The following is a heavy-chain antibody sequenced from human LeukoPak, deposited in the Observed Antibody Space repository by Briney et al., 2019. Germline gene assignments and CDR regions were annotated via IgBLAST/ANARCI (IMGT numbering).Heavy chain of an antibody. CDR2: ISSSSSTI. D-gene: IGHD2-2*01. J-gene: IGHJ4*02. CDR3: ARDDEYYCSSTSCLTKPFDY. Sequence: GGSLRLSCAASGFTFSSYSMNWVRQAPGKGLEWVSYISSSSSTIYYADSVKGRFTISRDNAKNSLYLQMNSLRAEDTAVYYCARDDEYYCSSTSCLTKPFDYWGQGTLVTVSS. V-gene: IGHV3-48*01. CDR1: GFTFSSYS.